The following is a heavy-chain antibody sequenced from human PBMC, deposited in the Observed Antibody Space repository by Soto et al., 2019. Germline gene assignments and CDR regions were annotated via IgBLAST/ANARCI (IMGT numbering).Heavy chain of an antibody. Sequence: QVQLQESGPGQVKSSQTLSLSCTVSGGSINSGGYYWTWIRQHPGKGLEWIGNIYYSGITYYNPSLKNRVTISVDTSKNQFSLKLSSVTAADTAVYYCARTALNQRYYYGMDVWGQGTTVTVSS. J-gene: IGHJ6*02. D-gene: IGHD2-21*02. V-gene: IGHV4-31*03. CDR3: ARTALNQRYYYGMDV. CDR1: GGSINSGGYY. CDR2: IYYSGIT.